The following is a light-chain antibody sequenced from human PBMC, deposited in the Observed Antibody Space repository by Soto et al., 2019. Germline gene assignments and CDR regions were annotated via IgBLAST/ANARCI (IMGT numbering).Light chain of an antibody. CDR3: SSYTTGSTLVV. V-gene: IGLV2-14*03. CDR1: SSDVGGYNY. Sequence: QSALTQPASVSGSPGQSITISCTGSSSDVGGYNYVSWYQQHPDKAPKLMIYDVSNRPSGVSNRFSGSKSGNTASLTISGLQAEDEADYFCSSYTTGSTLVVFGGGTQLTVL. CDR2: DVS. J-gene: IGLJ2*01.